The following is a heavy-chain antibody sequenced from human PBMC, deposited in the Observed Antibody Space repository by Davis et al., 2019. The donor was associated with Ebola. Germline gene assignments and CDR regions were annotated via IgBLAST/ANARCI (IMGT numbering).Heavy chain of an antibody. CDR3: ARDGMDRISYYYYGMDV. V-gene: IGHV4-59*01. D-gene: IGHD3-10*01. CDR2: IYYSGST. CDR1: GGSISSYY. J-gene: IGHJ6*02. Sequence: PSETLSLTCTVSGGSISSYYWSWIRQPPGKGLEWIGYIYYSGSTNYNPSLKSRVTISVDTSKNQFSLKLSSVTAADTAVYYCARDGMDRISYYYYGMDVWGQGTTVTVSS.